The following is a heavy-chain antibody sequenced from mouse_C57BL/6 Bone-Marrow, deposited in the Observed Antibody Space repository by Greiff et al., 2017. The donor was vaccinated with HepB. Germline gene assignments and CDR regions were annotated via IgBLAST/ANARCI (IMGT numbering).Heavy chain of an antibody. J-gene: IGHJ1*03. CDR3: ARNGYYVYWYFDV. CDR2: ISGGGGNT. Sequence: DVKLVESGGGLVKPGGSLKLSCAASGFTFSRYTMSWVRQTPEKRLEWVATISGGGGNTYYPDSVKGRFTISRDNAKNTLYLQMSSLRSEDTALYYCARNGYYVYWYFDVWGTGTTVTVSS. D-gene: IGHD2-3*01. V-gene: IGHV5-9*01. CDR1: GFTFSRYT.